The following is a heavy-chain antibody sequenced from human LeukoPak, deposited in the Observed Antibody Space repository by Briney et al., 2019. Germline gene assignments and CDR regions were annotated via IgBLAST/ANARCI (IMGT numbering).Heavy chain of an antibody. CDR3: AGDYYDSSGYSPKGFDP. V-gene: IGHV3-33*01. Sequence: GGSLRLSCAASGFTFSSYGMHWVRQAPGKGLEWVAVIWYDGSNKYYADSVKGRFTISRDNSKNTLCLQMNSLRAEDTAVYYCAGDYYDSSGYSPKGFDPWGQGTLVTVSS. J-gene: IGHJ5*02. CDR1: GFTFSSYG. CDR2: IWYDGSNK. D-gene: IGHD3-22*01.